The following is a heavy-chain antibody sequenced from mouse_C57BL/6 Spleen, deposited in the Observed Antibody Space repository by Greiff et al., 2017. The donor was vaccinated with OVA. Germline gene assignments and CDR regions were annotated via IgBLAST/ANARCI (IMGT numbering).Heavy chain of an antibody. CDR2: IYPGDGDT. J-gene: IGHJ3*01. CDR3: AREGSSGLRFAY. CDR1: GYAFSSSW. D-gene: IGHD3-2*02. Sequence: VQLQQSGPELVKPGASVKISRKASGYAFSSSWLNWVKQRPGKGLEWIGRIYPGDGDTNYNGKFKGKATLTADKSSSTAYMQLSSLTSEDAAVYFCAREGSSGLRFAYWGQGTLVTVSA. V-gene: IGHV1-82*01.